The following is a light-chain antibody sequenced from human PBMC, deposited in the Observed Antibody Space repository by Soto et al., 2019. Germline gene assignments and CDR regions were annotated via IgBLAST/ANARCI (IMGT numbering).Light chain of an antibody. Sequence: QSVLTQPPSLSGTPGQRVTISCSGSTSNIAGNNGHWYQHLPETAPTLLIYIDDQQPSGVPDRYSGSKSGTSASLAISGLQSDDEADYYCATWYDSLNASVFGGGTQLTVL. CDR1: TSNIAGNN. V-gene: IGLV1-44*01. J-gene: IGLJ7*01. CDR3: ATWYDSLNASV. CDR2: IDD.